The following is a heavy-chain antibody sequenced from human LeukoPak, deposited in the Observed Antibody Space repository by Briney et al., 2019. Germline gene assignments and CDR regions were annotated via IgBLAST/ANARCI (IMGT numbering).Heavy chain of an antibody. J-gene: IGHJ4*02. CDR1: GLTVSSNF. CDR2: IYGGGST. D-gene: IGHD2-2*01. CDR3: ARDSRSSTSCYGHYIDY. Sequence: GGSLRLSCPAPGLTVSSNFMAWFRQAPGKGLGWVSVIYGGGSTFYADSVKGRFTISRDNSKNTLYLQMNSLRAEDTAVYYCARDSRSSTSCYGHYIDYWGQGTLVTVSS. V-gene: IGHV3-66*01.